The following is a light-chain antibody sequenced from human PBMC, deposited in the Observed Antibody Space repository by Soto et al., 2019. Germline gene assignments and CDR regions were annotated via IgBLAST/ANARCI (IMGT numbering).Light chain of an antibody. CDR3: SSSAVNNNVV. J-gene: IGLJ2*01. CDR2: EVS. Sequence: QSALTQPPSASGSPGQSVTISCTGTSSDVGDYKFVSWYQQHPGKAPKLLIYEVSSRPSGVPDRFSGSKSGNTASLTVSGLQDEDEDYYYCSSSAVNNNVVFGGGTKLTVL. CDR1: SSDVGDYKF. V-gene: IGLV2-8*01.